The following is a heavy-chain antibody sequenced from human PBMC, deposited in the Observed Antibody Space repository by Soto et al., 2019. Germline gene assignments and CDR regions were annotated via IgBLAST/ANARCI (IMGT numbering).Heavy chain of an antibody. Sequence: QVQLVQSGAEVKKPGASVKVSCKSSGYTFTSYAMHWVLQDPVQRLEWMGWINAGNGITKYSQKFQGRVTITRDTSASTAYMELSSVRSDDTAVYYCARDGGATGDWGQGTWVTVSS. J-gene: IGHJ4*02. CDR1: GYTFTSYA. D-gene: IGHD3-16*01. CDR2: INAGNGIT. V-gene: IGHV1-3*01. CDR3: ARDGGATGD.